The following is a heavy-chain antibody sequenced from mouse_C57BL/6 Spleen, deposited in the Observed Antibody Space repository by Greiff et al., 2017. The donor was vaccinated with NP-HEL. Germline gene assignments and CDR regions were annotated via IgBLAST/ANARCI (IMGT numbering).Heavy chain of an antibody. Sequence: QVQLQQPGAELVRPGSSVKLSCKASGYTFTSYWMHWVKQRPIQGLEWIGNIDPSDSETHYNQKFKDKATLTVDKSSSTAYMQLSSLTSEDSAVYYCVAYYYGSSSYYFDYWGQGTTLTVSS. CDR1: GYTFTSYW. CDR2: IDPSDSET. CDR3: VAYYYGSSSYYFDY. J-gene: IGHJ2*01. V-gene: IGHV1-52*01. D-gene: IGHD1-1*01.